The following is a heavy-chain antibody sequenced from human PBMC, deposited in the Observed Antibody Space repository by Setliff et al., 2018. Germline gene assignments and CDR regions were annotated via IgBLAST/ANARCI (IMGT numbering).Heavy chain of an antibody. Sequence: GASVKVSCKASGYTFTNHYIHWVRQAPGQGLEWMGVIHPSGDSTSYAQKFQGIVTMTRDTATSTVYMELSSLTSEDTAVYYCARWGYYYSGNDYWGQGTLVTVSS. CDR3: ARWGYYYSGNDY. J-gene: IGHJ4*02. CDR1: GYTFTNHY. CDR2: IHPSGDST. V-gene: IGHV1-46*01. D-gene: IGHD4-4*01.